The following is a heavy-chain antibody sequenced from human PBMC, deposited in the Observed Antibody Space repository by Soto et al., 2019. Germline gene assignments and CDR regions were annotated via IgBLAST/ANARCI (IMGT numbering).Heavy chain of an antibody. J-gene: IGHJ6*02. Sequence: EVQLVESGGGLVQPGGSLRLSCAASGIPVSSNYMTWVRQAPGKGLEWVSVLHSGGDTYYANSVKGRFTISRHDSTNTLFLQMNSLTPEDTAVYYCARDGPYYYASRMDVWGQGTTGTVSS. CDR1: GIPVSSNY. V-gene: IGHV3-53*04. CDR3: ARDGPYYYASRMDV. CDR2: LHSGGDT. D-gene: IGHD3-10*01.